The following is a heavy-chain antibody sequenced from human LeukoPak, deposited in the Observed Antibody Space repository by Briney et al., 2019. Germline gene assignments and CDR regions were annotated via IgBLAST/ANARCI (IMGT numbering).Heavy chain of an antibody. V-gene: IGHV3-53*04. CDR1: GFTFSSYA. Sequence: GGSLRLSCAASGFTFSSYAMSWVRQAPGKGLEWVSVIYSGGSTYYADSVKGRFTISRHNSKNTLYLQMNSLRAEDTAVYYCARDRGGLMGSVAYYYGMDVWGQGTTVTVSS. CDR2: IYSGGST. CDR3: ARDRGGLMGSVAYYYGMDV. J-gene: IGHJ6*02. D-gene: IGHD2-8*01.